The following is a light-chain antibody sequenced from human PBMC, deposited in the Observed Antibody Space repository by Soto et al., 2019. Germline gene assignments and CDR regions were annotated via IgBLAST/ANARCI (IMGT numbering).Light chain of an antibody. V-gene: IGKV1-5*01. CDR3: QQYNSYSLT. CDR2: DAS. Sequence: DIQMTQSPSTLSASVGDRVTITCRASRSISSWLAWYQQKPGKAPKLLIYDASSLESGVPSRFGGSGSGTEFTLTISSLQPDDFATYYCQQYNSYSLTFGGGTKVEIK. CDR1: RSISSW. J-gene: IGKJ4*01.